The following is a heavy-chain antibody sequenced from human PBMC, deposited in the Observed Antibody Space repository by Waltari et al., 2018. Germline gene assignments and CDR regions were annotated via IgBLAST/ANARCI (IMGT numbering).Heavy chain of an antibody. J-gene: IGHJ5*02. D-gene: IGHD2-2*01. CDR2: IKQDGSEK. V-gene: IGHV3-7*04. CDR3: AKEHCSSTSCEPGWFDP. CDR1: GFTFSSYW. Sequence: EVQLVESGGGLVQPGGSLRLSCAASGFTFSSYWMSWVRQAPGKGLEWVANIKQDGSEKYYVDSVKGRFTISRDNAKNSLYLQMNSLRAEDTAVYYCAKEHCSSTSCEPGWFDPWGQGTLVTVSS.